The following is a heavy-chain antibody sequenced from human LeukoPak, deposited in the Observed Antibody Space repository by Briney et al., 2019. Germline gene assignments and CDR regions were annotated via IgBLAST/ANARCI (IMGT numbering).Heavy chain of an antibody. CDR1: GYTFTGYY. J-gene: IGHJ6*02. CDR2: INPNSGGT. V-gene: IGHV1-2*06. Sequence: ASVKVSCKASGYTFTGYYMHWVRQAPGQGLEWMGRINPNSGGTNYAQKFQGRVTMTRDTSISTAYMELGRLRSDDTAVYYCARNPRIHYGMDVWGQGTTVTVSS. CDR3: ARNPRIHYGMDV.